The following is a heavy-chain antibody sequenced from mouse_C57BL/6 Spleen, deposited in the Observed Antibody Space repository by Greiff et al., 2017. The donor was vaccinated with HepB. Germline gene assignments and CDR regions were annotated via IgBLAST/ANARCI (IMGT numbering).Heavy chain of an antibody. D-gene: IGHD1-1*01. CDR1: GYTFTDYE. Sequence: QVQLQQSGAELVRPGASVTLSCKASGYTFTDYEMHWVEQTPVHGLEWIGAIDPETGGTAYNQKFKGKAILTADKSSSTAYMELRSLTSEDSAVYYCTRDYGSSSFDYWGQGTILTVSS. CDR3: TRDYGSSSFDY. CDR2: IDPETGGT. V-gene: IGHV1-15*01. J-gene: IGHJ2*01.